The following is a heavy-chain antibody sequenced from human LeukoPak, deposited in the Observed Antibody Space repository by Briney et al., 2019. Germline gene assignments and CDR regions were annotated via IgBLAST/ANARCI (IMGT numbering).Heavy chain of an antibody. CDR3: ARALAAAVIN. D-gene: IGHD6-13*01. V-gene: IGHV4-34*01. Sequence: SETLSLTCGVYGGSFSGHFYSWIRQPPGKGLEGIGEITHRGSINYNPSLKSRVAMSVDTSKNHFSLNLTSVTAADNGVYYCARALAAAVINWGQGTLVTVSS. CDR2: ITHRGSI. J-gene: IGHJ1*01. CDR1: GGSFSGHF.